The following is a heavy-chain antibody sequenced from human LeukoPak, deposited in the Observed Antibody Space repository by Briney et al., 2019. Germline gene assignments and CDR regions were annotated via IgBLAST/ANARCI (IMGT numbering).Heavy chain of an antibody. D-gene: IGHD3-10*01. CDR3: AREVPDYYGSGSYGY. CDR1: GYTFTCYY. Sequence: GASVKVSRKASGYTFTCYYMHWLRQAPAQGLEWVGWINPNSGGTNYAQKFQGRITMTRDTCISTAYMELSRLRSDDTDVYYCAREVPDYYGSGSYGYWGQGTLVTVSS. J-gene: IGHJ4*02. V-gene: IGHV1-2*02. CDR2: INPNSGGT.